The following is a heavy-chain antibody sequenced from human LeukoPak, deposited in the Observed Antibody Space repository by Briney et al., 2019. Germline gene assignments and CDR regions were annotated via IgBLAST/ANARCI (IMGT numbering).Heavy chain of an antibody. D-gene: IGHD3-10*01. J-gene: IGHJ4*02. CDR1: GFTFDDYA. V-gene: IGHV3-74*01. CDR2: INSDGSST. CDR3: ARGGLLWFGEFHFDY. Sequence: GGSLRLSCAASGFTFDDYAMHWVRQAPGKGLVWVSRINSDGSSTSYADSVKGRFTISRDNAKNTLYLQMNSLRAEDTAVYYCARGGLLWFGEFHFDYWGQGTLVTVSS.